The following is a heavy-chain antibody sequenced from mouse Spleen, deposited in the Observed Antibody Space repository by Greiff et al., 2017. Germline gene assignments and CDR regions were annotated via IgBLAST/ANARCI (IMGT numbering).Heavy chain of an antibody. D-gene: IGHD2-4*01. Sequence: VKVVETGPGLVAPSQSLSITCTVSGFSLTSYGVHWVRQPPGKGLEWLVVIWSDGSTNYNSALKSRLSISKDNSKSQVFLKMNSLQTDDTAMYYCARHDDYDGGFDYWGQGTTLTVSS. V-gene: IGHV2-6-1*01. CDR3: ARHDDYDGGFDY. J-gene: IGHJ2*01. CDR1: GFSLTSYG. CDR2: IWSDGST.